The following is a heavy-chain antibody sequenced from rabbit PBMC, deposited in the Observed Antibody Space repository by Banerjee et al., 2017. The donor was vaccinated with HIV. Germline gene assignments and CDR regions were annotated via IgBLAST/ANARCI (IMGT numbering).Heavy chain of an antibody. Sequence: QEQLEESGGDLVKPEGSLTLTCTASGFDFSSYGVSWVRQAPGKGLEWIGYITYGGSAYYASWVKGRFTISRDNAQNTVSLQMTSLTAADTATYFCARDLAGVIGWNFNLWGPGTLVTVS. CDR3: ARDLAGVIGWNFNL. CDR2: ITYGGSA. J-gene: IGHJ4*01. D-gene: IGHD4-1*01. V-gene: IGHV1S47*01. CDR1: GFDFSSYG.